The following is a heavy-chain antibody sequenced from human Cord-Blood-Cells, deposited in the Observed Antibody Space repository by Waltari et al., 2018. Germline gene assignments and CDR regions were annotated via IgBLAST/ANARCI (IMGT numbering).Heavy chain of an antibody. V-gene: IGHV1-69*06. D-gene: IGHD2-2*01. Sequence: QVQLVQSGAEVKKPGSSVKVSCKASGGTFSSYAISWVRQAPGQGLEWMGGLNPIFGTANYAQNFQGRVTTPADKPTSTAYMELSSLRSENTAVYYCARPSQYCSSTSCYAFDIWGQGTMVTVSS. CDR2: LNPIFGTA. CDR3: ARPSQYCSSTSCYAFDI. J-gene: IGHJ3*02. CDR1: GGTFSSYA.